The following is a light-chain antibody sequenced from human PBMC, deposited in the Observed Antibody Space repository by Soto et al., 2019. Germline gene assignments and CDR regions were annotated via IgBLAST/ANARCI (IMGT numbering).Light chain of an antibody. CDR2: AAS. V-gene: IGKV1-39*01. CDR1: QSISSY. J-gene: IGKJ5*01. Sequence: DIQMTQSPSSLSASVEDRVTITCRASQSISSYLNWYQQKPGKAPKLLIYAASSLQSGVPSRFSGSGSGTDFTLTIISLQPEDFATYYCQQSYSTPYTFGQGTRLEIK. CDR3: QQSYSTPYT.